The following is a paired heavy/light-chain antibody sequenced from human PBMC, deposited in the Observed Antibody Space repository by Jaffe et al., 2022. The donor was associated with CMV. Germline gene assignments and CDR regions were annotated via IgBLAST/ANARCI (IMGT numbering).Light chain of an antibody. CDR3: NSRDSSGNHRV. J-gene: IGLJ3*02. CDR2: GKS. Sequence: SSELTQDPAMSVALGQTVSITCQGDSLRNSYASWYQQKPGQAPVLVISGKSNRPSGIPDRFSGSSSGNTTSLTLTGAQAEDEADYYCNSRDSSGNHRVFGGGTKLTVL. CDR1: SLRNSY. V-gene: IGLV3-19*01.
Heavy chain of an antibody. D-gene: IGHD3-10*01. CDR3: ARAMEVYYYYYMDV. CDR1: GGSISSSNW. V-gene: IGHV4-4*02. CDR2: IYHSGST. Sequence: QVQLQESGPGLVKPSGTLSLTCAVSGGSISSSNWWSWVRQPPGKGLEWIGEIYHSGSTNYNPSLKSRVTISVDKSKNQFSLKLSSVTAADTAVYYCARAMEVYYYYYMDVWGKGTTVTVSS. J-gene: IGHJ6*03.